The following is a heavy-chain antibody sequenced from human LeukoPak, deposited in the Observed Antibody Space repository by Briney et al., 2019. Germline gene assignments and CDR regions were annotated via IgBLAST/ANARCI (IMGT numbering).Heavy chain of an antibody. CDR3: ATNNPRGGDYYFDY. CDR1: GGTFSSYA. D-gene: IGHD2-21*02. Sequence: ASVTVSCKASGGTFSSYAISWVRQAPGQGLEWMGGIIPIFGTANYAQKFQGRVTITADESTSTAYMELSSLRSEDTAVYYCATNNPRGGDYYFDYWGQGTLVTVSS. CDR2: IIPIFGTA. V-gene: IGHV1-69*13. J-gene: IGHJ4*02.